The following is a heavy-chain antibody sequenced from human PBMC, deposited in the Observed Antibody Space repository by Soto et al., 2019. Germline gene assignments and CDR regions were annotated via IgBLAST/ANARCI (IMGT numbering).Heavy chain of an antibody. V-gene: IGHV1-3*01. CDR3: VTRPVHANGIDWLDT. D-gene: IGHD2-8*01. CDR2: INAANGDT. Sequence: GASVKVSCKASGYTFTSYGIHWVRQAPGQRLEWMGWINAANGDTKYSPKFQGRVTITRDTSASTAYMELSSLRSDDTAVYYCVTRPVHANGIDWLDTWGQGTLVTVSS. CDR1: GYTFTSYG. J-gene: IGHJ5*02.